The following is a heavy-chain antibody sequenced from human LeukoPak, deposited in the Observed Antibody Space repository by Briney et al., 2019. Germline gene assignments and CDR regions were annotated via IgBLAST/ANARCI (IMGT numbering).Heavy chain of an antibody. CDR3: ARGGRGSAAVVAPRSFDI. J-gene: IGHJ3*02. Sequence: PGGSLRLSCTASGFTFSYHWMHWVRQVPGKGLEWVSVTYTGGNSYYAGSVQGRFIISRDISKNTLYLQMNNLRAEDSALYYCARGGRGSAAVVAPRSFDIWGQGTMVTVSS. CDR2: TYTGGNS. V-gene: IGHV3-53*01. CDR1: GFTFSYHW. D-gene: IGHD3-22*01.